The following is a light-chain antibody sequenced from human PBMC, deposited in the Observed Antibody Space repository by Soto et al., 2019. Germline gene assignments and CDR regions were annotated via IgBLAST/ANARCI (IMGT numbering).Light chain of an antibody. J-gene: IGLJ3*02. CDR1: GSNIGSNT. V-gene: IGLV1-44*01. CDR2: FND. Sequence: QPVLTQPPSASGAPGQRVTFSCSGSGSNIGSNTVNWYQQVPGAAPNLLIYFNDQRPSGVPDRFSGSKSGTSASLAISGLQPDDEADYSCSAWDASLGWVFGGGTKVTVL. CDR3: SAWDASLGWV.